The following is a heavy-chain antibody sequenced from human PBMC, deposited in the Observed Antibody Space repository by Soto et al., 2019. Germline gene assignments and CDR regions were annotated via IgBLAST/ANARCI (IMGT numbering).Heavy chain of an antibody. D-gene: IGHD2-2*01. CDR3: ARDIVVIPAAIPYGMDV. CDR2: INPKSGDT. Sequence: ASVKVSCKASGYTFTDHYIYWVLQAPGQGLEWMGRINPKSGDTDYAQKFQGRVTMTRDTSIRTAYLELTRLRSDDTAVYYCARDIVVIPAAIPYGMDVWGQGTTVTVSS. J-gene: IGHJ6*02. V-gene: IGHV1-2*02. CDR1: GYTFTDHY.